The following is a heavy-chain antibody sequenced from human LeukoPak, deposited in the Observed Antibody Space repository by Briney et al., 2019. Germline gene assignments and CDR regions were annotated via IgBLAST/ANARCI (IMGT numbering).Heavy chain of an antibody. CDR3: ARALPWRNFDY. V-gene: IGHV4-59*01. CDR1: GGSISSYY. CDR2: IYYSGST. J-gene: IGHJ4*02. D-gene: IGHD1-1*01. Sequence: PSETLSLTCTVSGGSISSYYWSWIRQPPGKGLEWIGYIYYSGSTNYNPSLKSRVTISVDTSKNQFSLKLSSVTAADTAVYYCARALPWRNFDYWGQGTLVTVSS.